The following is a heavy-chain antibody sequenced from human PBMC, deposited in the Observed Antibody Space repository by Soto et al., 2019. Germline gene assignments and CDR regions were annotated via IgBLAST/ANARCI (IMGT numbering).Heavy chain of an antibody. D-gene: IGHD2-21*01. Sequence: QVQLQQWGAGLLKPSETLSLTCVVSGGSLSDYFWSWIRQPPGMALEWIGEINHLGSINYNPSLNSRVTMSVDTSKNHFSLTLNSVTAADTATYYCARGGISHWAYFYYMDVWDRGTTVTVSS. CDR3: ARGGISHWAYFYYMDV. CDR1: GGSLSDYF. J-gene: IGHJ6*03. CDR2: INHLGSI. V-gene: IGHV4-34*01.